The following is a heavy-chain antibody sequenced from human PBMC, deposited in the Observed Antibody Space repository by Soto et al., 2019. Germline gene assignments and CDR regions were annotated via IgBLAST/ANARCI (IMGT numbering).Heavy chain of an antibody. CDR2: ISNDGSKK. D-gene: IGHD6-19*01. CDR1: GFAFTNYG. CDR3: ARDVAMPTGLGLGY. J-gene: IGHJ4*02. Sequence: GGSLRLSCAASGFAFTNYGIHWVRQAPGKGLEWVAHISNDGSKKFYGDSVKGRFTISRDNSENTVYLQMTSLRPDDTAVFYCARDVAMPTGLGLGYWGQGTLVTVSS. V-gene: IGHV3-30*03.